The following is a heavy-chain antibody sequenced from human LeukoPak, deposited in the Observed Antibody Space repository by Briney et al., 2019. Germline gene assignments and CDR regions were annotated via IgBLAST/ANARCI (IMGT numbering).Heavy chain of an antibody. CDR1: GGTFSIYT. CDR3: ARETVNWFDP. Sequence: GASVKVSCKASGGTFSIYTICSVRQAPGQGLEWMGRIIPILGIANYAQKFQGRVTITADKSTSTAYMELRSLRPAHTAVYYCARETVNWFDPWGQGTLVTVSS. D-gene: IGHD2-21*02. J-gene: IGHJ5*02. V-gene: IGHV1-69*04. CDR2: IIPILGIA.